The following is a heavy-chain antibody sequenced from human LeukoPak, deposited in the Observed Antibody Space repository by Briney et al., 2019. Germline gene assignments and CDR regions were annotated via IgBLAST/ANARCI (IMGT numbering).Heavy chain of an antibody. V-gene: IGHV4-39*07. D-gene: IGHD1-26*01. J-gene: IGHJ4*02. CDR1: GGSISSSSYY. Sequence: SETLSLTCTVSGGSISSSSYYWGWIRQPPGKGLEWIGSIYYSGSTYYNPSLKSRVTISVDTSKNQFSLKLSSVTAADTAVYYCARGGEWELLRGFDYWGQGTLVTVSS. CDR2: IYYSGST. CDR3: ARGGEWELLRGFDY.